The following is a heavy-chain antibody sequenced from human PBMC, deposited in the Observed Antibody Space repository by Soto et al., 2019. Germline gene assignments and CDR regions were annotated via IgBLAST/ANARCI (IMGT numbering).Heavy chain of an antibody. V-gene: IGHV4-59*01. D-gene: IGHD4-17*01. CDR3: VRGGDYYWFDP. CDR2: TYYNGNT. J-gene: IGHJ5*02. Sequence: PSETLSLTCTVSGGSISSYYWSWIRQPPGKGLEWIAYTYYNGNTDYNPSLKSRVTISIDTSKKQVSLKVTSVTAADTAVYYCVRGGDYYWFDPWGQGILVTVSS. CDR1: GGSISSYY.